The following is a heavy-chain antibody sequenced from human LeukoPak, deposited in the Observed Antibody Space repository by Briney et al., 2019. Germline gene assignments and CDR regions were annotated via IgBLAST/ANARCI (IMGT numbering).Heavy chain of an antibody. Sequence: ASVKVSCKVSGYTFTDYYMHWVQQAPGQGLEWMGLVDPEDGETIYAEKFQGRVTITADTSTDTAYMELSSLRSEDTAVYYCLNGRHSSGWHHIDYWGQGTLVTVSS. CDR1: GYTFTDYY. V-gene: IGHV1-69-2*01. CDR3: LNGRHSSGWHHIDY. J-gene: IGHJ4*02. CDR2: VDPEDGET. D-gene: IGHD6-19*01.